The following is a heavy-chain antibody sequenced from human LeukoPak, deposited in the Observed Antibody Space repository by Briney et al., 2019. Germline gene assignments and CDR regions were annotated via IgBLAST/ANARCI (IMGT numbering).Heavy chain of an antibody. V-gene: IGHV1-8*01. J-gene: IGHJ4*02. CDR3: ATGVSSGYPFDY. CDR1: GYTFTSYD. D-gene: IGHD3-22*01. CDR2: MNPNSGNT. Sequence: GASVKVSCKASGYTFTSYDINWVRQATGQGLEWMGWMNPNSGNTGYAQKFQGRVTMTRNTSISTAYMELSSLRSEDTAVYYCATGVSSGYPFDYWGQGTLVTVSS.